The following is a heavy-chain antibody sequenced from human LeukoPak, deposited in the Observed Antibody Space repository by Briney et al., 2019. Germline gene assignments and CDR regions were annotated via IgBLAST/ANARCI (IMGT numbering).Heavy chain of an antibody. J-gene: IGHJ6*03. CDR1: GYTFTGYY. V-gene: IGHV1-2*02. Sequence: ASVKVSCKASGYTFTGYYMHWVRQAPGQGLEWMGWINPNSGGANHAQKFQGRVAMSRDTSISTAYMELSRLRSDATAVYYCASGVVRGYYYYIDVWGKGTTVTVSS. CDR2: INPNSGGA. D-gene: IGHD3-3*01. CDR3: ASGVVRGYYYYIDV.